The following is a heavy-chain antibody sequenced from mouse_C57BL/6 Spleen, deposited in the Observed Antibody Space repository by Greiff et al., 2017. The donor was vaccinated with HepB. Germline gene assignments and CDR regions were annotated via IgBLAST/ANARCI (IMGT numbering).Heavy chain of an antibody. CDR1: GYTFTDYY. J-gene: IGHJ1*03. D-gene: IGHD6-2*01. CDR3: ARSHFPVSFDV. Sequence: EVQLQQSGPELVKPGASVKISCKASGYTFTDYYMNWVKQSHGKSLEWIGDINPNNGGTSYNQKFKGKATLTVDKSSSTAYMELRSLTSEDSAGYYCARSHFPVSFDVWGTGTTVTVSS. CDR2: INPNNGGT. V-gene: IGHV1-26*01.